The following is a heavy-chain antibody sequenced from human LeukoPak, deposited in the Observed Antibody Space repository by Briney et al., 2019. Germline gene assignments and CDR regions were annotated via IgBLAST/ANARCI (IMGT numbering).Heavy chain of an antibody. CDR1: GGSFSGYY. CDR3: ARAALGGYYLFDY. V-gene: IGHV4-34*01. D-gene: IGHD3-22*01. J-gene: IGHJ4*02. CDR2: INHSGST. Sequence: PSETLSLTCAVYGGSFSGYYWSWIRQPPGKGLEWIGEINHSGSTNYRPSLKSRVTISADTSKNQFSLKLSSVTAADTAVYYCARAALGGYYLFDYWGQGTLVTVSS.